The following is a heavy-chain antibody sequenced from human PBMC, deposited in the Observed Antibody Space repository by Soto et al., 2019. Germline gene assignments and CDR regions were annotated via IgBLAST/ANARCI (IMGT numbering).Heavy chain of an antibody. CDR1: GFTFSSYA. V-gene: IGHV3-23*01. D-gene: IGHD3-16*01. CDR3: AKEGDFGYYLDY. J-gene: IGHJ4*02. CDR2: ISGSGGST. Sequence: GESLRLSCAASGFTFSSYAMSWVRQAPGKGLEWVSAISGSGGSTYYADSVKGRFTISRDNAKNTLYLQMTSLRAEDTAVYFCAKEGDFGYYLDYWGQGTLVTVSS.